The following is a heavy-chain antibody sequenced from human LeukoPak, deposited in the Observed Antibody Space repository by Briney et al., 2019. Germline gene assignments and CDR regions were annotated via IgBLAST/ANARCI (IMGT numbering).Heavy chain of an antibody. D-gene: IGHD3-10*01. J-gene: IGHJ6*03. Sequence: GASVKVSCKASGYTFNSSYIHWMRQAPGQGLQWMGIINPDGGSTSYAQKLQGRVTMTTDTSTSTAYMELRSLRSDDTAVYYCARGGRYYYGSGSYYYYYYMDVWGKGTTVTISS. CDR1: GYTFNSSY. V-gene: IGHV1-46*02. CDR3: ARGGRYYYGSGSYYYYYYMDV. CDR2: INPDGGST.